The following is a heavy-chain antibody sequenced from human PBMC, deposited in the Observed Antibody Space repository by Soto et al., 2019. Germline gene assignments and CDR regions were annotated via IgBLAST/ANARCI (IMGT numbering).Heavy chain of an antibody. V-gene: IGHV1-3*01. CDR3: ARRVYFDY. Sequence: SVKFSCKGSGYTFTSYAMHWVRQARGQSLEWMGWINAGNGHTKYSQKFQGRVTITRDTSASTAYMELSSLSSEATAGYYCARRVYFDYWGQGNLVTV. J-gene: IGHJ4*02. CDR2: INAGNGHT. CDR1: GYTFTSYA.